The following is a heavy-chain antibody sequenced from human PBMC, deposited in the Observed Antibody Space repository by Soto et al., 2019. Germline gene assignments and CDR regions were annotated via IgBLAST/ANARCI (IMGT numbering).Heavy chain of an antibody. CDR3: APLSVSLSGPYGIHV. Sequence: ETLSLTCSVSGYSVSSSDYYWAWIRQPPGKGLEWIGSMLYSGLTYYNPSLKSRVTLSVDTSKNQFSVRLNSVTASDTAVYYCAPLSVSLSGPYGIHVWGQGTTVTSP. D-gene: IGHD2-15*01. V-gene: IGHV4-39*01. CDR2: MLYSGLT. CDR1: GYSVSSSDYY. J-gene: IGHJ6*02.